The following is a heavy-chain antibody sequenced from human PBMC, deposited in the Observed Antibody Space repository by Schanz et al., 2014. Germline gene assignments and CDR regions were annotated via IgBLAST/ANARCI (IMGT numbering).Heavy chain of an antibody. CDR1: GFTFSSYA. Sequence: EGQLLESGGGLIQPGGSLRLSCAASGFTFSSYAMSWVRQAPGKGLEWVSTSSASGGSTYYADSVKGRFTISRDNSKNTLYLQMNSLRAEDTAVYYCARANYRRKINFDYWGRGTLVTVSS. V-gene: IGHV3-23*01. CDR2: SSASGGST. J-gene: IGHJ4*02. D-gene: IGHD3-10*01. CDR3: ARANYRRKINFDY.